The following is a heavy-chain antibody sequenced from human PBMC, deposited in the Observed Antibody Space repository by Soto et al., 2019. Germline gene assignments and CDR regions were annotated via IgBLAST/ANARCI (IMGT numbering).Heavy chain of an antibody. CDR2: ISSDGSNK. CDR1: GFTFSSHA. CDR3: ARDDEGGSDCDLGY. V-gene: IGHV3-30-3*01. D-gene: IGHD1-26*01. J-gene: IGHJ4*02. Sequence: QVQLVESGGGVVQPGRSLRLSCAVSGFTFSSHAMHWVRQAPGKGLEWVTLISSDGSNKYYADSVKGRFTTSRDNSKNTMYLQRNSLRVEDTGVYYCARDDEGGSDCDLGYWGQGALVTVSS.